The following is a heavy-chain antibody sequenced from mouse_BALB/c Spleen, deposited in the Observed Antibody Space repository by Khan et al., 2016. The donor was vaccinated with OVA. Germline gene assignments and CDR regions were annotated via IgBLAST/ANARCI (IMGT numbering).Heavy chain of an antibody. V-gene: IGHV1-20*02. CDR1: GYSFTGYF. D-gene: IGHD1-1*01. CDR3: ARIYRSDFDY. CDR2: IIPYIGET. J-gene: IGHJ2*01. Sequence: VQLKQSGPELVKPGASVKLSCTASGYSFTGYFMNWGMQSHGKSHEGMGRIIPYIGETISNQKFKGKATLTVDESTSTAHMELRSLASEDSAVYYCARIYRSDFDYWGQGTTLTVSS.